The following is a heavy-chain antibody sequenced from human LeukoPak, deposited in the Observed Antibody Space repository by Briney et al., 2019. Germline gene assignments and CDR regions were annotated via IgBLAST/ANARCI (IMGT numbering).Heavy chain of an antibody. J-gene: IGHJ6*03. CDR3: ARRGYPVYYYYMDV. V-gene: IGHV1-2*02. Sequence: ASVKVSCKASGYTFSGYYMHWVRQAPGQGLEWMGWINANTGGTKYEQKFRGRVTMTRDTSISTAYMELSRLISDDTAVYYCARRGYPVYYYYMDVWGKGTTVTISS. CDR2: INANTGGT. D-gene: IGHD5-12*01. CDR1: GYTFSGYY.